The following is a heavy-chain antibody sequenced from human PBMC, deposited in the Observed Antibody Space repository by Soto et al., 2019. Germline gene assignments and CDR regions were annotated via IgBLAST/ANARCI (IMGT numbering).Heavy chain of an antibody. J-gene: IGHJ4*02. CDR3: ARTGYCGGDCPYYFDY. Sequence: PLETLSLTCTVSGGSISSSSYYWGWIRQPPGKGLEWIGSIYYSGSTYYNPSLKSRVTISVDTSKNQFSLKLSSVTAADTAVYYRARTGYCGGDCPYYFDYWGQGTLVTVSS. CDR2: IYYSGST. D-gene: IGHD2-21*02. CDR1: GGSISSSSYY. V-gene: IGHV4-39*01.